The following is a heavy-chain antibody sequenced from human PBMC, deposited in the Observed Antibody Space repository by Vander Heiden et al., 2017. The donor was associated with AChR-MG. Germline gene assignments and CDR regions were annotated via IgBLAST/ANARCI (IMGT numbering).Heavy chain of an antibody. Sequence: QVQLQQWGAGLLKPSETLSLPCPVYGGSFSGYYWSWLRQPPGKGLEWIGEISHSGSTNYNPSLKSRVTISVDTSKNQFSLKLSSVTAADTAVYYCARGLYSSSLNWFDPWGQGTLVTVSS. CDR1: GGSFSGYY. CDR3: ARGLYSSSLNWFDP. D-gene: IGHD6-13*01. V-gene: IGHV4-34*01. CDR2: ISHSGST. J-gene: IGHJ5*02.